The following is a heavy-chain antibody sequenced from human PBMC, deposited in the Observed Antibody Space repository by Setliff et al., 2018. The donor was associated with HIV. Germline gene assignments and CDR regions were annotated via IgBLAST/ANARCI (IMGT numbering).Heavy chain of an antibody. CDR1: GGSFSGYY. J-gene: IGHJ5*02. V-gene: IGHV4-59*08. CDR3: AKRTFGSGRLDP. Sequence: SETLSLTCSVSGGSFSGYYWSWIRQPPGKGLEWIGYIYIYNSGSTNYNPSLTSRVTISADTSRNQFSLNLNSVTATDTAVYYCAKRTFGSGRLDPWGQGTLVTVSS. CDR2: IYIYNSGST. D-gene: IGHD3-16*01.